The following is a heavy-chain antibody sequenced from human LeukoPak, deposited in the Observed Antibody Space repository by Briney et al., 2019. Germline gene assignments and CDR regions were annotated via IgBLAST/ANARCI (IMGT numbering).Heavy chain of an antibody. V-gene: IGHV4-30-4*08. D-gene: IGHD4-17*01. Sequence: SQTLSLTCTVSGGSISSGDYYWSWIRQPPGKGLEWIGYIYYSGSTYYNPSLKSRVTISVDTSKNQFSLKLSSVTAADTAVYYCARVVTVTAYYFDYWGQGTLVTVSS. CDR2: IYYSGST. CDR1: GGSISSGDYY. J-gene: IGHJ4*02. CDR3: ARVVTVTAYYFDY.